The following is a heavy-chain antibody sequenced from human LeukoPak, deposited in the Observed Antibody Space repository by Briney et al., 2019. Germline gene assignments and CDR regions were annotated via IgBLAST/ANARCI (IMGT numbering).Heavy chain of an antibody. V-gene: IGHV3-21*01. J-gene: IGHJ6*02. CDR1: GFTFSSYS. D-gene: IGHD5-12*01. Sequence: GGSLRLSCAASGFTFSSYSMNWVRQAPGKGLEWVSSISSSSSYIYYADSVKGRFTISRDNAKNSLYLQMNSLRAEDTAVYYCARWSYIVARKDGHYGMDVWGQGTTVTVSS. CDR2: ISSSSSYI. CDR3: ARWSYIVARKDGHYGMDV.